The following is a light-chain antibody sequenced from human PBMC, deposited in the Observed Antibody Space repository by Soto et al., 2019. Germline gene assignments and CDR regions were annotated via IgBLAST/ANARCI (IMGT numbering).Light chain of an antibody. V-gene: IGKV4-1*01. Sequence: DIVMTQSPGSLAVSLGARATMNCKSTQSVLSSSTNKNYIAWYQQKPGQPPKLLIYWASTRESGVPDRFSGSGSGTGFILSISRTQAEAVGVYYCQQYCSTPLTFDGGTKVEIK. CDR2: WAS. CDR1: QSVLSSSTNKNY. CDR3: QQYCSTPLT. J-gene: IGKJ4*01.